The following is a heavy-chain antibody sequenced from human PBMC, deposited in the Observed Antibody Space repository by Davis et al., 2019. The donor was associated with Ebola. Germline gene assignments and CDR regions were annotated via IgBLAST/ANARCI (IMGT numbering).Heavy chain of an antibody. CDR3: ARERCSGSVCLRAFDI. V-gene: IGHV3-74*01. J-gene: IGHJ3*02. CDR2: LSGDGSST. Sequence: PGGSLRLSCTASGFTFSISWMHWVRQAPGERLVWVSRLSGDGSSTHYADSVKGRFTISRDNAKNTLYLQMSSLRAEDTAVYYCARERCSGSVCLRAFDIWGQGTMVTVSS. CDR1: GFTFSISW. D-gene: IGHD2-15*01.